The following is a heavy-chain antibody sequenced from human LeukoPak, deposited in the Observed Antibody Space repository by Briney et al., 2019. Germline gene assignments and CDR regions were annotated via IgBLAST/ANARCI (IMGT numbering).Heavy chain of an antibody. V-gene: IGHV4-59*01. J-gene: IGHJ6*03. Sequence: PSETLSLTCTVSGGSISSYYWSWIRQPPGKGLEWIGYIYYSGSTNYNPSLKSRVTISVDTSKNQFSLKLSSVTAADTAVYYCARNPHYYYYMDVWGKGTTVTISS. CDR1: GGSISSYY. CDR3: ARNPHYYYYMDV. CDR2: IYYSGST.